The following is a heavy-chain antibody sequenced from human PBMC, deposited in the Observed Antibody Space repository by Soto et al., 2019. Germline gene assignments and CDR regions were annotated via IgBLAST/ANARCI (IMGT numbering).Heavy chain of an antibody. V-gene: IGHV4-39*01. CDR1: SGSISSSSYY. CDR3: ARLTMVRGVIITADFDY. D-gene: IGHD3-10*01. Sequence: SETRSLTCTVSSGSISSSSYYWGWIRQPPGKGLEWIGSIYYSGSTYYNPSLKSRVTISVDTSKKQFSLKLSSVTAADTAVYYCARLTMVRGVIITADFDYWGQGTLVTVSS. CDR2: IYYSGST. J-gene: IGHJ4*02.